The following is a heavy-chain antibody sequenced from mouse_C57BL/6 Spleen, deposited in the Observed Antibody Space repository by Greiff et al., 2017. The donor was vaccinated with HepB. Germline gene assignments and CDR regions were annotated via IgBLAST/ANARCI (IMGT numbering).Heavy chain of an antibody. CDR3: ARGSYGSSTGFAY. CDR2: IYPRSGNT. J-gene: IGHJ3*01. V-gene: IGHV1-81*01. CDR1: GYTFTSYG. D-gene: IGHD1-1*01. Sequence: QVQLQQSGAELARPGASVKLSCKASGYTFTSYGISWVKQRTGQGLEWIGEIYPRSGNTYYNEKFKGKATLTADKSSSTAYMELRSLTSEDSAVYVCARGSYGSSTGFAYWGQGTLVTVSA.